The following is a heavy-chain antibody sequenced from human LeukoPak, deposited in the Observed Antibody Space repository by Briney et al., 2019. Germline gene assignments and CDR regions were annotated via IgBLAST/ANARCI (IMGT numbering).Heavy chain of an antibody. CDR2: ISAYNGNT. CDR1: GYIFTDYY. V-gene: IGHV1-18*04. J-gene: IGHJ4*02. Sequence: ASVKVSCKASGYIFTDYYMHWVRQAPGQGLEWMGWISAYNGNTNYAQKLQGRVTMTTDTSTSTAYMELRSLRSDDTAVYYCARDRAYYYDSSGFDYWGQGTLVTVSS. D-gene: IGHD3-22*01. CDR3: ARDRAYYYDSSGFDY.